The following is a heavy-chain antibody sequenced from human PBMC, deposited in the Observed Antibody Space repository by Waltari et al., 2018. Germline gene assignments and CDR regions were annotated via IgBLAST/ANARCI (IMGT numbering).Heavy chain of an antibody. CDR2: IIPVFGPP. CDR3: TRKDGDGNNWGYYGMDV. J-gene: IGHJ6*02. V-gene: IGHV1-69*01. D-gene: IGHD3-16*01. Sequence: QVQPVQSGAEGKKPGSSVTVSCTSSGGTFKPNAIRWVRQAPGQGLEWMGGIIPVFGPPNYAQKFQGRVTITADESTSTSYMELSSLRSEDTAVYFCTRKDGDGNNWGYYGMDVWGQGTTVTVSS. CDR1: GGTFKPNA.